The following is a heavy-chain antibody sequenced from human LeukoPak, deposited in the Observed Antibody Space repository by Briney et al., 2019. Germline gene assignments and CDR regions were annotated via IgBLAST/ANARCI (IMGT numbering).Heavy chain of an antibody. J-gene: IGHJ4*02. D-gene: IGHD6-13*01. CDR3: AIPSARDEAIESIAAAGALDY. Sequence: GGSLRLSCAASGFTFSNYWMTWVRQGPGKGLEWVANIKPDGSEKYSVDSVKGRFTISRDNAKSSLYLQMNSLRVEDTAVYYCAIPSARDEAIESIAAAGALDYWGQGTLVTVSS. CDR1: GFTFSNYW. V-gene: IGHV3-7*05. CDR2: IKPDGSEK.